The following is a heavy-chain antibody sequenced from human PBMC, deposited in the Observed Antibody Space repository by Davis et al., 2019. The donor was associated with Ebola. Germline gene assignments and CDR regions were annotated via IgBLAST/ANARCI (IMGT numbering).Heavy chain of an antibody. J-gene: IGHJ5*01. CDR3: TTAPLGYCTSDGCFHWFDS. CDR2: IKQDGSEK. Sequence: PGGSLRLSCAASGFTFSSYWMSWVRQAPGKGLEWVANIKQDGSEKYYVDSVKGRFTISRDNAKNSLYLQMDSLRTEDTAVYYCTTAPLGYCTSDGCFHWFDSWGQGTLVTVSS. CDR1: GFTFSSYW. V-gene: IGHV3-7*03. D-gene: IGHD2-15*01.